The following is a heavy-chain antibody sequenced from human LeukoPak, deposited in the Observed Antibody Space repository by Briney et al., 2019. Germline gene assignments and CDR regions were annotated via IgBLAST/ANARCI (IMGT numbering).Heavy chain of an antibody. D-gene: IGHD2-15*01. Sequence: PGGSLRLSCAASGFTFSSYEMNWVRQAPGKGLEWGSYISSSGSTIYYADSVKGRFTISKDNAKNSLYLQMNSLRAEDTAVYYCVQESSSLLRSYFDYWGQGTLVTVSS. V-gene: IGHV3-48*03. J-gene: IGHJ4*02. CDR2: ISSSGSTI. CDR3: VQESSSLLRSYFDY. CDR1: GFTFSSYE.